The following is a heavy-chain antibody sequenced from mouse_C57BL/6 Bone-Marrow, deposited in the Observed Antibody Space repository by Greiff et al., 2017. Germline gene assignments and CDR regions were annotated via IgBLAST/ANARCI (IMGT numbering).Heavy chain of an antibody. D-gene: IGHD3-3*01. J-gene: IGHJ3*01. CDR3: ARLGFAY. V-gene: IGHV1-81*01. CDR2: IYPRSGNT. Sequence: QVQLKQSGAELARPGASVKLSCKASGYTFTSYVISWVKQRTGQGLEWIGEIYPRSGNTYYNDKFKGKATLTADKSSSTAYMELRSLTSEDSAVYFCARLGFAYWGQGTLVTVSA. CDR1: GYTFTSYV.